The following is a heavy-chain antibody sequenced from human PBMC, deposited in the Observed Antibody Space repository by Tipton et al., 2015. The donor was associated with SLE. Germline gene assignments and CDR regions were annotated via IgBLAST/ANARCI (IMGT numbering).Heavy chain of an antibody. V-gene: IGHV3-30*03. CDR2: ISYDGDIK. J-gene: IGHJ3*02. CDR3: ASRRLWRSGPFHI. D-gene: IGHD1-1*01. Sequence: SLRLSCAGSGFTFSSYRMHWVRQAPGKGLEWVAVISYDGDIKDYADSVKGRFTISRDNSESTLYLQMNSLRVEDTAVYYCASRRLWRSGPFHIWGQGTMVTVSS. CDR1: GFTFSSYR.